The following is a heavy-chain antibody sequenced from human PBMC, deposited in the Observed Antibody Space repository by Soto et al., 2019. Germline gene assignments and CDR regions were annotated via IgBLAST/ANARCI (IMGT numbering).Heavy chain of an antibody. Sequence: ASVKVSCKASGYTFTSYGISWVRQAPGQGLEWMGWISAYNGNTNYAQKLQGRVTMTTDTSTSTAYMELRSLRSDDTAVYYCARATGHYDSSGYPDYWGQGTLVTVSS. D-gene: IGHD3-22*01. CDR1: GYTFTSYG. J-gene: IGHJ4*02. CDR3: ARATGHYDSSGYPDY. CDR2: ISAYNGNT. V-gene: IGHV1-18*01.